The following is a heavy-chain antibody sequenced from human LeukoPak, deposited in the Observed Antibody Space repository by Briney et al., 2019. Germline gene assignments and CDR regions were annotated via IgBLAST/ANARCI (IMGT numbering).Heavy chain of an antibody. CDR1: GFTFSSYG. D-gene: IGHD2-15*01. J-gene: IGHJ3*02. CDR2: ISYDGSNK. V-gene: IGHV3-30*03. Sequence: GGSLRLSCAASGFTFSSYGMHWVRQAPGKGLEWVAVISYDGSNKYYADSVKGRFTISRDNSKNTLYLQMNSLRAEDTAVYYCGRDLLAAVDIWGQGTKVTVSS. CDR3: GRDLLAAVDI.